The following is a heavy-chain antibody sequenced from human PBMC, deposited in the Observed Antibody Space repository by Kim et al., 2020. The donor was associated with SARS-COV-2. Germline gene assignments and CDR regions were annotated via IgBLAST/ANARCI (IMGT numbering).Heavy chain of an antibody. V-gene: IGHV7-4-1*02. CDR3: AREINIAAANPGFDY. CDR1: GYTFTSYA. Sequence: ASVKVSCKASGYTFTSYAMNWVRQAPGQGLEWMGWINTNTGNPTYAQGFTGRFVFSLDTSVSTAYLQISSLKAEDTAVYYCAREINIAAANPGFDYWGQGTLVTVSS. J-gene: IGHJ4*02. CDR2: INTNTGNP. D-gene: IGHD6-13*01.